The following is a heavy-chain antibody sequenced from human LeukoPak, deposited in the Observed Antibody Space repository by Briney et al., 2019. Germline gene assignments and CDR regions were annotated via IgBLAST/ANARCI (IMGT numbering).Heavy chain of an antibody. J-gene: IGHJ4*02. CDR3: ARGQVVTTRKFDY. D-gene: IGHD5-12*01. Sequence: GASVKVSCKASGYTFTSYDINRVRQAAGQGLEWMGWMNPNSGNTGYAQKFQGRVTITRNTSISTAYMELSSLRSEDTAVYYCARGQVVTTRKFDYWGQGTLVTVSS. V-gene: IGHV1-8*03. CDR1: GYTFTSYD. CDR2: MNPNSGNT.